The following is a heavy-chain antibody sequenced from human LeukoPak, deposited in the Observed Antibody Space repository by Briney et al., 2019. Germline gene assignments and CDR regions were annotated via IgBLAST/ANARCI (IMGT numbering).Heavy chain of an antibody. V-gene: IGHV1-69*05. Sequence: GASVKVSCKASGGTFSSYAISWVRQAPGQGLEWMGGIIPIFGTANYAQKFQGRVTITTDESTSTAYMELSSLRSEDTAVYYCARGGRIVVVPAAILDWLDPWGQGTLVTVSS. CDR1: GGTFSSYA. J-gene: IGHJ5*02. CDR2: IIPIFGTA. CDR3: ARGGRIVVVPAAILDWLDP. D-gene: IGHD2-2*02.